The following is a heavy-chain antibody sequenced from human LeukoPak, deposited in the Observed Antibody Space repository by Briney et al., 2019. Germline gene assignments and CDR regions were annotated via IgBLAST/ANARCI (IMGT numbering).Heavy chain of an antibody. CDR3: ASAIISMVRGVFRGAFDI. V-gene: IGHV1-69*05. CDR1: GGTFKSNA. CDR2: IIPIFGTA. D-gene: IGHD3-10*01. J-gene: IGHJ3*02. Sequence: ASVKVSCKASGGTFKSNAISWVRQAPGQGLEWMGGIIPIFGTAKFAPKFQGRVTITTDESTTTAYMELSSLRSEDTAVYYCASAIISMVRGVFRGAFDIWGQGTMVTVSS.